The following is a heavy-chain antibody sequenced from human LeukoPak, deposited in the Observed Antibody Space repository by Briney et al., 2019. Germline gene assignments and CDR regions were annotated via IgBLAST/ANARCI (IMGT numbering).Heavy chain of an antibody. CDR1: GGSISSGDYY. CDR2: IYYSGST. J-gene: IGHJ4*02. V-gene: IGHV4-30-4*01. CDR3: AREGFSPLYNWNARYFDY. Sequence: PSETLSLTCTVSGGSISSGDYYWSWIRQPPGKGPEWIGYIYYSGSTYYNPSLKSRVTISVDTSKDQFSLKLSSVTAADTAVYYCAREGFSPLYNWNARYFDYWGQGTLVTVSS. D-gene: IGHD1-20*01.